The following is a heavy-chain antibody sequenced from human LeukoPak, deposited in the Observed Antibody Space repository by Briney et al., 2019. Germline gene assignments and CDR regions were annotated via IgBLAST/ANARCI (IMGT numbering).Heavy chain of an antibody. CDR2: IRYDGSNK. Sequence: GGSLRLSCAASGFTVSTNYMNWVRQAPGKGLEWVAFIRYDGSNKYYADSVKGRFTISRDNSKNTLYLQMNSLRAEDTAVYYCAKDWSNYLDYWGQGTLVTVSS. CDR1: GFTVSTNY. CDR3: AKDWSNYLDY. J-gene: IGHJ4*02. V-gene: IGHV3-30*02. D-gene: IGHD3-3*01.